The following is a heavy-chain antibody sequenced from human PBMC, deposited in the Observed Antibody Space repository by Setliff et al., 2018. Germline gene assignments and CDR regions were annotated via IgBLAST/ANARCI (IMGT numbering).Heavy chain of an antibody. CDR3: AKVKKQLIRGSGFDL. CDR1: GFVFSTYG. CDR2: IRFDGSYK. Sequence: PGGSLRLSCVASGFVFSTYGMHWVRQAPGKGLECVAFIRFDGSYKYYEDSVKGRFTISRDNSENRLDLQMDSLRVEDTALYYCAKVKKQLIRGSGFDLWGQGTLVTVS. V-gene: IGHV3-30*02. J-gene: IGHJ4*02. D-gene: IGHD1-1*01.